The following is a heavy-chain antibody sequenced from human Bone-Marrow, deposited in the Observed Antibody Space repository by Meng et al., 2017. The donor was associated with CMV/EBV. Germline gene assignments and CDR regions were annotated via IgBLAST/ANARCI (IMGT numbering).Heavy chain of an antibody. D-gene: IGHD3-22*01. V-gene: IGHV3-7*01. Sequence: GESLKISCAASGFTFSSYWMSWVRQAPGKGLEWVANIKQDGSEKYYVDSVKGRFTISRDNAKNSLYLQMNSLRAEDTAVYYCATYYYDSSGYYLTDKNDYWGQGTLVTVSS. CDR1: GFTFSSYW. CDR3: ATYYYDSSGYYLTDKNDY. J-gene: IGHJ4*02. CDR2: IKQDGSEK.